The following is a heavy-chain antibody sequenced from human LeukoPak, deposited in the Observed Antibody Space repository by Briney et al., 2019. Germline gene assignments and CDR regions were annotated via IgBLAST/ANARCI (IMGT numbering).Heavy chain of an antibody. CDR2: INHSGST. V-gene: IGHV4-34*01. CDR3: ARGDLLLLSAAGSWVDY. D-gene: IGHD6-13*01. J-gene: IGHJ4*02. Sequence: SETLSLTCAVYGGSFSGYYWSWIRQPPGKGLEWIGEINHSGSTNYNPSLKSRVTISVDTSKNQFSLKLSSVTAADTAVYYCARGDLLLLSAAGSWVDYWGQGTLVTVSS. CDR1: GGSFSGYY.